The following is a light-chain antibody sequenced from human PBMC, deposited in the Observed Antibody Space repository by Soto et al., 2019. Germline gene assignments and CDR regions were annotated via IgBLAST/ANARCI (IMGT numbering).Light chain of an antibody. V-gene: IGLV2-14*01. CDR2: EVS. CDR3: NSYTSSNTRL. CDR1: SSDVGGYKY. Sequence: QSVLTQPASVSGSPGQSITISCTGSSSDVGGYKYVSWYQQHPGKAPKLMIYEVSNRPSGVSNRFSGSKSCNTASLTISGLQDEDEAYYYCNSYTSSNTRLFGGGTKLTVL. J-gene: IGLJ2*01.